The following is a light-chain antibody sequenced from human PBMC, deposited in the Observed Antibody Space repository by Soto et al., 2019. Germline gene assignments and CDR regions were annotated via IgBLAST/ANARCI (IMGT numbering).Light chain of an antibody. CDR1: SSDVGGYNY. CDR3: SSYTSSSTLLYV. CDR2: DVS. V-gene: IGLV2-14*01. Sequence: ALTQPASVSGSPGQSITISCTGTSSDVGGYNYVSWYQQHPGKAPKLMIYDVSNRPSGVSNRFSASKSGNTASLTTSGLQPEDDADYYCSSYTSSSTLLYVFGTGTKLTVL. J-gene: IGLJ1*01.